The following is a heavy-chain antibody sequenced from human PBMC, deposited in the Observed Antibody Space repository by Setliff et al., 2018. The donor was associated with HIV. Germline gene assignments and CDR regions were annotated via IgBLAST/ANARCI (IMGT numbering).Heavy chain of an antibody. CDR3: ARKLRPGHGVDV. J-gene: IGHJ6*02. Sequence: GGSLRLSCAASGFTFSAHGMHWVRQAPGKGLEWVAFINYDESSEYYVDSVKGRVTISRDNSKNTVDLQMNSLRAEDTAIYYCARKLRPGHGVDVWGQGTTVTVSS. CDR2: INYDESSE. V-gene: IGHV3-30*02. CDR1: GFTFSAHG. D-gene: IGHD3-10*01.